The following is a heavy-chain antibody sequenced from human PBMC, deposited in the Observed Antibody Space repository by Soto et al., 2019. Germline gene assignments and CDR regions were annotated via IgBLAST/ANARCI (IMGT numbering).Heavy chain of an antibody. Sequence: SETLSLTCIVSGVSVTSYTWSWVRQPANKGLEWIGRVFSSVSATYNPSLKSRVSISMDTAENRISLTLDSVTAADAGVYFCARDGMTTGDTWGPGTLVTVSS. J-gene: IGHJ4*02. D-gene: IGHD2-21*02. CDR1: GVSVTSYT. V-gene: IGHV4-4*07. CDR3: ARDGMTTGDT. CDR2: VFSSVSA.